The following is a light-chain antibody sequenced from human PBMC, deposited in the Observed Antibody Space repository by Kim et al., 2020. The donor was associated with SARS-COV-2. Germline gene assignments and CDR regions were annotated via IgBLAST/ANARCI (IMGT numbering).Light chain of an antibody. V-gene: IGKV1-39*01. CDR2: TAS. CDR3: QQTYSASRT. CDR1: QDISRY. J-gene: IGKJ1*01. Sequence: ASVGDRVTITCRASQDISRYLNRYQQRPGTAPKLLIYTASTLQSGVPSRFTGSGSETDFTLTISSLQPEDFATYYCQQTYSASRTFGQGTKGDIK.